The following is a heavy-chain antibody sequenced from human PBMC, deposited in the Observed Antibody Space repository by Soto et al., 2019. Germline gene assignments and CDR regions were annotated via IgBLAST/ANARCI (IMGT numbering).Heavy chain of an antibody. V-gene: IGHV4-59*01. CDR1: GGSISSYY. D-gene: IGHD4-17*01. CDR3: ARLDYGDYRADY. Sequence: SETLSLTCTVSGGSISSYYWSWIRQPPGKGLEWIGYIYYSGSTNYNPSLKSRVTISVDTSKNQFSLKLSSVTAADTAVYYCARLDYGDYRADYWGQGTLVTVSS. J-gene: IGHJ4*02. CDR2: IYYSGST.